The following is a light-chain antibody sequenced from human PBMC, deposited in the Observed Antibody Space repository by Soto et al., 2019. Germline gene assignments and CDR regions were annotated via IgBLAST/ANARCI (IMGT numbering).Light chain of an antibody. CDR1: QGISSA. V-gene: IGKV1-13*02. CDR2: DAS. CDR3: QQFNSYPRT. Sequence: AIQLTQSPSSLSASVGDRVTITCRASQGISSALAWYQQKPGKAPKLLIYDASSLESGVPSRFSGSGSGTDFTLTINSLQPEDFATYYCQQFNSYPRTFGQGTRLEIK. J-gene: IGKJ5*01.